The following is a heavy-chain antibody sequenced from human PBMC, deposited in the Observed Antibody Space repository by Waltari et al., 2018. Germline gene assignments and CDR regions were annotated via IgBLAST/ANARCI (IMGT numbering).Heavy chain of an antibody. V-gene: IGHV2-5*01. D-gene: IGHD6-13*01. CDR1: GFSLSTSGVG. Sequence: QITLKESGPTLVKPTQTLTLTCTFSGFSLSTSGVGVGWIRQPPGKALEWLALIYWNDDKRYSPSLKSRLTITKDTSKNQVVLTMTNMDPVDTATYYCAHRLSLGAAANWPFDYWGQGTLVTVSS. CDR2: IYWNDDK. J-gene: IGHJ4*02. CDR3: AHRLSLGAAANWPFDY.